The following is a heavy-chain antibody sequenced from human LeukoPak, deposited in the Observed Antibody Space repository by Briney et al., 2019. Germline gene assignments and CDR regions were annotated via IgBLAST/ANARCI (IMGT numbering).Heavy chain of an antibody. CDR3: AKDGGYYGSGDPLGY. D-gene: IGHD3-10*01. Sequence: GGSLRLSCAASGFTFSSYSMNWVRQAPGKGLEWVSAISGSGGSTYYADSVKGRFTISRDNSKNTLYLQMNSLRAEDTAVYYCAKDGGYYGSGDPLGYWGQGTLVTVSS. CDR2: ISGSGGST. V-gene: IGHV3-23*01. J-gene: IGHJ4*02. CDR1: GFTFSSYS.